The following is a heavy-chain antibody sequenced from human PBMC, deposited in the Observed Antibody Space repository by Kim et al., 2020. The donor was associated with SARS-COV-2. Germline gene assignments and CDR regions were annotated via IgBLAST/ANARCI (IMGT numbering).Heavy chain of an antibody. J-gene: IGHJ4*02. CDR1: GGSISTGGYY. V-gene: IGHV4-31*03. CDR3: AREVYGNYYFDS. CDR2: IYYRGKT. D-gene: IGHD1-1*01. Sequence: SETLSLTCTVSGGSISTGGYYWSWIRQHPGKALEWIGYIYYRGKTNYNPSLKSRITISLDTSKNQFSLRLSSVTAADTAVYYCAREVYGNYYFDSWGQGTLVPVSS.